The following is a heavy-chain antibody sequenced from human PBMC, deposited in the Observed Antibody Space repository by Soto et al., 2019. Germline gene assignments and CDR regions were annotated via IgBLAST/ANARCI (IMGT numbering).Heavy chain of an antibody. Sequence: QVQLVESGGGVVQPGRSLRLSCAASGFTFSSMHWVRQAPGKGLEWVAIISYDGNNQYYLDSVMGRFTISRDNSKNTLYLQMNSLRAEDTAVYYCTKDGVAGYGMDVWGQGTTVTVSS. CDR1: GFTFSS. J-gene: IGHJ6*02. D-gene: IGHD6-19*01. CDR3: TKDGVAGYGMDV. CDR2: ISYDGNNQ. V-gene: IGHV3-30*18.